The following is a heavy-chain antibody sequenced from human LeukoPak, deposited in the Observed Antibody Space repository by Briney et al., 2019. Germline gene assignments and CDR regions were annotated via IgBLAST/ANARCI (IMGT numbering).Heavy chain of an antibody. CDR2: ISAYNGNT. V-gene: IGHV1-18*01. CDR3: ARDGIAAAGTYRHAKNYYYYGMDV. J-gene: IGHJ6*02. CDR1: GHTFTSYG. Sequence: ASVKVSCKASGHTFTSYGISWVRQAPGQGLEWMGWISAYNGNTNYAQKLQGRVTMTTDTSTSTAYMELRSLRSDDTAVYYCARDGIAAAGTYRHAKNYYYYGMDVWGQGTTVTVSS. D-gene: IGHD6-13*01.